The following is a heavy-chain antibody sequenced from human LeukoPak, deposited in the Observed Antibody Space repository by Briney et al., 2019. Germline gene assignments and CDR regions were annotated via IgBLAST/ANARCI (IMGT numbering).Heavy chain of an antibody. J-gene: IGHJ3*02. CDR1: GFTFSTHD. V-gene: IGHV3-48*04. CDR3: TSHTGTGDAFRPFHI. Sequence: GGSLRLSCAASGFTFSTHDVDWVRQAPGKGLEWVSFINSRSSTIYYADSVKGRFTISRDNAKNSLYLQMNSLRAEDTAVYYCTSHTGTGDAFRPFHIWGQGTMVTVSS. CDR2: INSRSSTI. D-gene: IGHD2-21*02.